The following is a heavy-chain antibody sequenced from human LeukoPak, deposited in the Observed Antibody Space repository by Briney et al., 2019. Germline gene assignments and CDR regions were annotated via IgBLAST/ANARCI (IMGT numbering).Heavy chain of an antibody. D-gene: IGHD5-12*01. CDR1: GGSISSGSYY. CDR3: AREVGYSGYDRNGY. J-gene: IGHJ4*02. V-gene: IGHV4-39*01. Sequence: NTSETLSLTCTVSGGSISSGSYYWGWIRQPPGKGLGWIGNIYYTGSTYYNPSLKSRVTISVDTSKNQFSLKLNSVTAADTAVYYCAREVGYSGYDRNGYWGQGTLVTVSS. CDR2: IYYTGST.